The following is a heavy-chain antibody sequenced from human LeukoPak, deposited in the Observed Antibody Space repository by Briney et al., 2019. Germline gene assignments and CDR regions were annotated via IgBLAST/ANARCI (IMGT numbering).Heavy chain of an antibody. Sequence: GGSLRLSCAASGFTFSSYAMSWVRQAPGKGLEWVSLISATATYYADSVKGRFTISRDISRNTLYLQMNSLRADDTAVYYCAKGISHYWFDPWGQGTLVTVSS. CDR2: ISATAT. D-gene: IGHD3-3*02. CDR1: GFTFSSYA. V-gene: IGHV3-23*01. CDR3: AKGISHYWFDP. J-gene: IGHJ5*02.